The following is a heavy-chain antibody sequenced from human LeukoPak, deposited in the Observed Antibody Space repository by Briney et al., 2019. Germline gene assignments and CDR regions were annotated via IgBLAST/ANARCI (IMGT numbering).Heavy chain of an antibody. V-gene: IGHV4-30-2*01. CDR2: IYHSGST. CDR3: ARVGRRIQHAFGY. CDR1: GGSISSGGYS. Sequence: SQTLSLTCAVSGGSISSGGYSWSWIRQPPGKGLEWIGYIYHSGSTNYNPSLKSRVTISVDTSKNQFSLKLSSVTAADTAVYYCARVGRRIQHAFGYWGQGTLVTVSS. J-gene: IGHJ4*02. D-gene: IGHD5-18*01.